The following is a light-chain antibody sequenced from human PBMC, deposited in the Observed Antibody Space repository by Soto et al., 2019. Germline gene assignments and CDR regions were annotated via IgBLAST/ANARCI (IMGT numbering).Light chain of an antibody. J-gene: IGKJ4*01. CDR3: PRSENGPLT. V-gene: IGKV1-33*01. Sequence: DIQMTQSPSSLSASVGDRITITCQASQDINKYLNWYQQKLGKAPKLLIYDASNLQRGVTSRFSGSGSGTKFILSISSLQPEDIATYYCPRSENGPLTFGGGTKVEI. CDR1: QDINKY. CDR2: DAS.